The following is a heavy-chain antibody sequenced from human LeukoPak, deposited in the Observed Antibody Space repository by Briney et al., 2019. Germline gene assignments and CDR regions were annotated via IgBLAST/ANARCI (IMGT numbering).Heavy chain of an antibody. CDR3: ARGGSCSGGKCKYTRKEIDY. J-gene: IGHJ4*02. V-gene: IGHV3-74*01. D-gene: IGHD2-15*01. Sequence: PGGSLRLSCAASGFTFSSYWMHWVRQAPGKGLVWVSRINSDGSSTTYADSVKGRFTISRDNAKNTLYLQMNSLRVEDTAIYYCARGGSCSGGKCKYTRKEIDYWGQGTLVTVSS. CDR1: GFTFSSYW. CDR2: INSDGSST.